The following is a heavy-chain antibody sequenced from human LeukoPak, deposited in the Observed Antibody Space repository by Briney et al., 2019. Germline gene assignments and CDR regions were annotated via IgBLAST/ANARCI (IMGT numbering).Heavy chain of an antibody. CDR1: GGSISSGSYY. Sequence: SETLSLTCTVSGGSISSGSYYWSWIRQPAGKGLEWIGSIYTSGSTNYNPSLKNRVTISVDRSKNKLSLKLSSIPDTDTAAMYCARFPYYYYDSSGYYFDYWGQGSLVTVSS. CDR2: IYTSGST. D-gene: IGHD3-22*01. J-gene: IGHJ4*02. V-gene: IGHV4-61*02. CDR3: ARFPYYYYDSSGYYFDY.